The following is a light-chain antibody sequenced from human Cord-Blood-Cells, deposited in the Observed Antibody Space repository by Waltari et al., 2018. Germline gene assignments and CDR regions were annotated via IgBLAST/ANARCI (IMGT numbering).Light chain of an antibody. CDR1: QSFLYRAGNTY. CDR2: KVS. Sequence: DVVMTQSPLSMPVTLGQRAPISCRSSQSFLYRAGNTYLNWFQQRPGQSPMRLIYKVSNRDSGVPDRFSGSGSGTDFTLKISRVEAEDVGVYYCMQGTHWQYSFGQGTKLEIK. J-gene: IGKJ2*03. CDR3: MQGTHWQYS. V-gene: IGKV2-30*01.